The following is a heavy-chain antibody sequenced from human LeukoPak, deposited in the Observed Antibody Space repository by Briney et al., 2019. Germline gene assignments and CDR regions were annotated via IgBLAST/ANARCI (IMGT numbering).Heavy chain of an antibody. Sequence: GGSLRLSCAASGFTFNDFGMNWVRQAPGKGLDRVSYISRDSAAKRYADSVKGRFTISRDKAKNSLYLQMNSLRDEDTAVYFCARDLGGSKGGLDVWGQGTTVTVSS. D-gene: IGHD3-16*01. CDR3: ARDLGGSKGGLDV. V-gene: IGHV3-48*02. CDR2: ISRDSAAK. J-gene: IGHJ6*02. CDR1: GFTFNDFG.